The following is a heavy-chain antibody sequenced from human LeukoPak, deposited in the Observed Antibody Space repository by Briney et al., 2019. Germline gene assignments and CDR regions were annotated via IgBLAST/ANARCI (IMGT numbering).Heavy chain of an antibody. D-gene: IGHD4-17*01. Sequence: SETLSLTCAVYGGSFSGYYWSWIRQPPGKGLEWIGNIYYSGTTYYNPSLKSRVAISVDTSKNQFSLKLSSVTAADTAVYYCARHYGPWGQGTLVTVSS. J-gene: IGHJ5*02. V-gene: IGHV4-34*01. CDR1: GGSFSGYY. CDR3: ARHYGP. CDR2: IYYSGTT.